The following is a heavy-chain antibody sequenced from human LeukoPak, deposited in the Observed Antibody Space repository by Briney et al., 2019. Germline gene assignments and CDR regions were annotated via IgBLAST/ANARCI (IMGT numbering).Heavy chain of an antibody. Sequence: SETLSLTCAVSGDSISSSSWWNWVRQPPGKGLEWIGEIFHNGSTNYNPSLKSRVTISVDKSKNQFSLRLTSVTAADTAVYYCARDPPLSAFDIWGQGTMVTVSS. CDR2: IFHNGST. CDR1: GDSISSSSW. D-gene: IGHD2/OR15-2a*01. J-gene: IGHJ3*02. CDR3: ARDPPLSAFDI. V-gene: IGHV4-4*02.